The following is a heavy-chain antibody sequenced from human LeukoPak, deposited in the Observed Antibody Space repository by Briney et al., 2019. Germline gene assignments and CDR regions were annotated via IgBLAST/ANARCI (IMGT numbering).Heavy chain of an antibody. J-gene: IGHJ4*02. CDR1: GFTFSSYS. CDR2: IRYDGSNK. Sequence: PGGSLRLSCAASGFTFSSYSMNWVRQAPGKGLEWVAFIRYDGSNKYYADSVKGRFTISRDNSKNTLYLQMNSLRAEDTAVYYCAKVPYDCSSTSCYPGRYWGQGTLVTVSS. CDR3: AKVPYDCSSTSCYPGRY. D-gene: IGHD2-2*01. V-gene: IGHV3-30*02.